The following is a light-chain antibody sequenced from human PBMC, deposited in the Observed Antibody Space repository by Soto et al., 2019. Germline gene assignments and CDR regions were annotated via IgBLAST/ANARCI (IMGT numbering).Light chain of an antibody. CDR3: CSYGGSYTWV. CDR2: DVS. J-gene: IGLJ3*02. Sequence: QSALTQPRSVSGSPGQSVTISCTGASGDVGGYNFVSWYQQHPGKAPTLMIFDVSQRPSGVPDRFSGSKSGNTASLTISALQAEDEADYYCCSYGGSYTWVFGGGTKLTVL. CDR1: SGDVGGYNF. V-gene: IGLV2-11*01.